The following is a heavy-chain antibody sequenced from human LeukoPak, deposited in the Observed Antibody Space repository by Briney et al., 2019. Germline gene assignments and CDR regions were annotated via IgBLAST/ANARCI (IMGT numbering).Heavy chain of an antibody. CDR1: GYTFTSYY. CDR2: INPSGGST. J-gene: IGHJ4*02. V-gene: IGHV1-46*01. D-gene: IGHD3-16*02. Sequence: ASVTVSCKASGYTFTSYYMHWVRQAPGQGLEWMGIINPSGGSTSYAQKFQGRVTMTRDTSTSTVYMELSSLRSDDTAVYYCARVGTSYRIGFDYWGQGTLVTVSS. CDR3: ARVGTSYRIGFDY.